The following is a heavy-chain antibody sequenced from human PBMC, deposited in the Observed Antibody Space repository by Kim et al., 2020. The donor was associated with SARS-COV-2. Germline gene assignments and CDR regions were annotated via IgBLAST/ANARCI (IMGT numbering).Heavy chain of an antibody. CDR3: ARAREVPAATYYYYYYGMDV. V-gene: IGHV3-21*01. J-gene: IGHJ6*02. CDR1: GFTFSSYS. Sequence: GGSLRLSCAASGFTFSSYSMNWVRQAPGKGLEWVSSISSSSSYIYYADSLKGRFTISRDNAKNSLYLQMNSLRAEDTAVYYCARAREVPAATYYYYYYGMDVWGQGTTVTLSS. CDR2: ISSSSSYI. D-gene: IGHD2-2*01.